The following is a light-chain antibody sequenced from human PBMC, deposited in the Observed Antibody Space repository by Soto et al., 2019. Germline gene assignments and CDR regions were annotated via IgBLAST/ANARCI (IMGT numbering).Light chain of an antibody. V-gene: IGKV3-20*01. CDR1: QSVSSSF. CDR2: DAS. J-gene: IGKJ2*01. Sequence: EIVLTQSPGTLSLSPGERATLSCRASQSVSSSFLARYQQKPGQAPRLLIYDASSRATGIPDRFSGSGSVTDFTLTISRLEPEDLVVYYCQQDCSSPPSVGQGNKLESK. CDR3: QQDCSSPPS.